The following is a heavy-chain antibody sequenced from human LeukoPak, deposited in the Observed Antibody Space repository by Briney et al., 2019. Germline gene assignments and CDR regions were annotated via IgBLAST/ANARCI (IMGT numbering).Heavy chain of an antibody. Sequence: SETLSLTCTVSGGSISGYYWSWIRQPPGKGLEWIAYIHSSGSTNHNPSLKSRVTISVDTSKNQFSLKLSSVTAADTAVYYCARNGWFGEVYDYWGQGTLVTVSS. CDR3: ARNGWFGEVYDY. D-gene: IGHD3-10*01. J-gene: IGHJ4*02. CDR1: GGSISGYY. CDR2: IHSSGST. V-gene: IGHV4-59*01.